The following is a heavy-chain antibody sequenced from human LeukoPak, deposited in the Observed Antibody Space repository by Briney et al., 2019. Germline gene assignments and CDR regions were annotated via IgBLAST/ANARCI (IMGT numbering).Heavy chain of an antibody. CDR2: MNPNSGNT. Sequence: ASVKVSCKASGYTFTSYDINWVRQATGQGLEWMGWMNPNSGNTGYVQKFQGRVTMTRNTSISTAYMELSSLRSEDTAVYYCARDRQLEAFDIWGQGTMVTVSS. CDR3: ARDRQLEAFDI. V-gene: IGHV1-8*01. CDR1: GYTFTSYD. D-gene: IGHD6-6*01. J-gene: IGHJ3*02.